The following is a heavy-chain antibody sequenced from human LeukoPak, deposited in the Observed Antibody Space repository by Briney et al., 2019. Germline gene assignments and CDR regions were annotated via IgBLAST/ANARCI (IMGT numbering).Heavy chain of an antibody. CDR3: AKGATMVRGVISPSVYYYGMDV. J-gene: IGHJ6*02. D-gene: IGHD3-10*01. V-gene: IGHV3-53*01. Sequence: GGSLRLSCAASGFTVSSNYMSWVRQAPGKGLEWVSVIYSGGSTYYADSVKGRFTISRDNSKNTLYLQMNSLRAEDTAVYYCAKGATMVRGVISPSVYYYGMDVWGQGTTVTVSS. CDR1: GFTVSSNY. CDR2: IYSGGST.